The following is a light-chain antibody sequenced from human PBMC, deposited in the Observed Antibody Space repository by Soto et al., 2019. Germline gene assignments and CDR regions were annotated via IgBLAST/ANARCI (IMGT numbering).Light chain of an antibody. Sequence: QSVLTQPPSVSAAPGQKVTISCSGSSSNIGNNYVSWYQQLPGTAPKLLIYEDNRRPPGIPDRFSGSRSATSATLGITGLQTGDEADYHCGTWDSSLSAVVFGGGTKLTVL. CDR2: EDN. CDR1: SSNIGNNY. CDR3: GTWDSSLSAVV. J-gene: IGLJ2*01. V-gene: IGLV1-51*02.